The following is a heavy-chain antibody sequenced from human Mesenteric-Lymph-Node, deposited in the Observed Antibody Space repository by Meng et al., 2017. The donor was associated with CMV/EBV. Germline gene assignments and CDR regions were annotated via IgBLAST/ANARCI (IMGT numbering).Heavy chain of an antibody. CDR3: ARDFAQGAFDI. CDR2: ISADNGNT. V-gene: IGHV1-18*01. CDR1: GGTFSSYG. Sequence: ASVKVSCKASGGTFSSYGISWVRQAPGEGLEWMGWISADNGNTNYAQKLQGRVTMTTDTSTSTAYMNLRSLRSDDTAVYYCARDFAQGAFDIWGQGTMVTVSS. J-gene: IGHJ3*02.